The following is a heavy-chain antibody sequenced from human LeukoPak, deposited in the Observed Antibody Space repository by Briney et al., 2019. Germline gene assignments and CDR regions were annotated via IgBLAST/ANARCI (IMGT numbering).Heavy chain of an antibody. CDR3: ARTDYGDYGDAFDI. CDR2: INPNSGGT. V-gene: IGHV1-2*04. CDR1: GYTFTGYY. D-gene: IGHD4-17*01. Sequence: GASVKVSCKASGYTFTGYYMHWERQAPGQGLEWMGWINPNSGGTNYAQKFQGWVTMTRDTSISTAYMELSRLRSDDTAVYYCARTDYGDYGDAFDIWGQGTMVTVSS. J-gene: IGHJ3*02.